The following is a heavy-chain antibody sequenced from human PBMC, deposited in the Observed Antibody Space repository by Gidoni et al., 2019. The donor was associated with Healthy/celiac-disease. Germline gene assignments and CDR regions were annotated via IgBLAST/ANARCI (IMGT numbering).Heavy chain of an antibody. CDR3: AQHFIVVVPADLDY. D-gene: IGHD2-2*01. Sequence: EVQLLESGGGLVQPGGSLRLSCAASGFTFSSYAMSWVRQAPGKGLGLVSAISGSGCSTYYADSVKGRFTISRDNSKNTLYLQMNSLRAEDTAVYYCAQHFIVVVPADLDYWGQGTLVTVSS. J-gene: IGHJ4*02. V-gene: IGHV3-23*01. CDR2: ISGSGCST. CDR1: GFTFSSYA.